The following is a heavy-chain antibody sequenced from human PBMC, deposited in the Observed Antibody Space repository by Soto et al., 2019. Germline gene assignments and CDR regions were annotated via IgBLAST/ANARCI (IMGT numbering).Heavy chain of an antibody. D-gene: IGHD3-22*01. V-gene: IGHV4-34*01. J-gene: IGHJ4*02. CDR1: GGSFSGYY. CDR3: ARGPSTSGYSGQASDY. Sequence: QVQLQQWGAGLLKPSETLSLTCAVYGGSFSGYYWSWIRQPPGKGLEWIGEINHSGSTNYNPSLKSRVTISVDTSKNQFSLKLSSVTAADTAVYYCARGPSTSGYSGQASDYWGQGTLVTVSS. CDR2: INHSGST.